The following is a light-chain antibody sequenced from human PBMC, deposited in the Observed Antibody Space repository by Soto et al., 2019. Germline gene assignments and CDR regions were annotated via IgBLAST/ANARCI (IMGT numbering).Light chain of an antibody. Sequence: DIQMTRSPSSLSASVGDRVTITCRASQSISSYLNWYQQKPGKAPKLLIYAASSLQSGVPSRFSGSVSGTDFTLTICGLQPEDFATYYCQQSYSTPRTLGQGTKVDIK. CDR2: AAS. V-gene: IGKV1-39*01. J-gene: IGKJ1*01. CDR1: QSISSY. CDR3: QQSYSTPRT.